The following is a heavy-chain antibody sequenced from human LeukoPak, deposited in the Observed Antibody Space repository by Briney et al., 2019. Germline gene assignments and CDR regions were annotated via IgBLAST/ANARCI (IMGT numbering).Heavy chain of an antibody. CDR3: ARESGGWSEFDY. Sequence: ASVKVSCKASGYTFTSYAMHWVRQAPGQGLEWMGRINPNSGGTNYAQKFQGRVTMTRDTSISTAYMELSRLRSDDTAVYYCARESGGWSEFDYWGQGTLVTVSS. D-gene: IGHD6-19*01. CDR2: INPNSGGT. CDR1: GYTFTSYA. J-gene: IGHJ4*02. V-gene: IGHV1-2*06.